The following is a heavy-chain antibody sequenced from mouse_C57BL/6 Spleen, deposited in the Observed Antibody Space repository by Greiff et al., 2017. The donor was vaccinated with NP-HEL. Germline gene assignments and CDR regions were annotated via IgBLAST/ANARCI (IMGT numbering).Heavy chain of an antibody. CDR1: GYTFTSYW. Sequence: QVQLQQSGAELVMPGASVKLSCKASGYTFTSYWMHWVKQRPGQGLEWIGEIDPSDSYTNYNQKFKGKSTLTVDKSSSTAYMQLSSLTSEDSAVYYCARSETVVADYAMDYWGQGTSVTVSS. D-gene: IGHD1-1*01. V-gene: IGHV1-69*01. CDR2: IDPSDSYT. CDR3: ARSETVVADYAMDY. J-gene: IGHJ4*01.